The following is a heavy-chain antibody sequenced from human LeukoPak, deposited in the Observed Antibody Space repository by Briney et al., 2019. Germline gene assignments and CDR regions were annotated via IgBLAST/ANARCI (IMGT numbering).Heavy chain of an antibody. CDR2: ISYDGSNK. CDR1: GFTFSSYA. Sequence: GRSLRLSCAASGFTFSSYAMHWVRQAPGKGLEWVAVISYDGSNKYYADSVKGRFTISRDNSKNTLYLQMNSLRAEDTAVYYCARVGGYSYGPFDYWGQGTLVTVSS. V-gene: IGHV3-30-3*01. CDR3: ARVGGYSYGPFDY. J-gene: IGHJ4*02. D-gene: IGHD5-18*01.